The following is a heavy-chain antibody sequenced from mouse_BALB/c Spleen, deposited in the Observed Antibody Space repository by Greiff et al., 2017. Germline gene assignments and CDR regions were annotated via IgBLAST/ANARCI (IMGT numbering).Heavy chain of an antibody. J-gene: IGHJ4*01. Sequence: VQLQQSGAELVRPGVSVKISCKGSGYTFTDYAMHWVKQSHAKSLEWIGVISTYYGDASYNQKFKGKATMTVDKSSSTAYMELARLTSEDSAIYYCARRNWDYYAMDYWGQGTSVTVSS. CDR2: ISTYYGDA. CDR3: ARRNWDYYAMDY. V-gene: IGHV1S137*01. CDR1: GYTFTDYA. D-gene: IGHD4-1*01.